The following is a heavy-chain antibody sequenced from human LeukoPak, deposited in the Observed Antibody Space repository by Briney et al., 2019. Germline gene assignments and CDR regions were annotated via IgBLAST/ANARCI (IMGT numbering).Heavy chain of an antibody. V-gene: IGHV3-7*01. CDR3: ARIRGDGSTFEY. D-gene: IGHD5-24*01. J-gene: IGHJ4*02. CDR1: GFTSSSYW. Sequence: PGGSLRLSCAASGFTSSSYWMSWVRQAPGKGLEWVANIQQGGSAKYYVDSVKGRFTISRDDAKNSLYLRMDSLRAEDTAVYFCARIRGDGSTFEYWGRGTLVTVSS. CDR2: IQQGGSAK.